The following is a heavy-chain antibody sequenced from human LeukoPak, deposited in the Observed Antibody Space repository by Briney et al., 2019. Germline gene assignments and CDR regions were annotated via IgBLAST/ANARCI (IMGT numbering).Heavy chain of an antibody. V-gene: IGHV4-61*02. CDR3: ARDKYYYDSSGYYYFDY. Sequence: SQTLSLTCTVSGGSISSGSYYWSWIRQPAGKGLEWIGRIYTSGRTNYNPSPRSRVTMSIDTSKNQFSLKLSSLTAADTAVYYCARDKYYYDSSGYYYFDYWGQGTLVTVSS. J-gene: IGHJ4*02. CDR2: IYTSGRT. D-gene: IGHD3-22*01. CDR1: GGSISSGSYY.